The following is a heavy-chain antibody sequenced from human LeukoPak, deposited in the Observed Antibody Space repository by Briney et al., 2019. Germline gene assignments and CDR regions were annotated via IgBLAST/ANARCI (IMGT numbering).Heavy chain of an antibody. Sequence: GGSLRLSCAASGFTFSNYWMSWVRQAPGKGLEWVADIKQDGSVKYCVDSVKGRFTISRDNAKNSLYVQMNSLRAEDTAVYYCARVGYSSSSFDYWGQGTLVTVSS. CDR2: IKQDGSVK. CDR1: GFTFSNYW. D-gene: IGHD6-6*01. J-gene: IGHJ4*02. CDR3: ARVGYSSSSFDY. V-gene: IGHV3-7*01.